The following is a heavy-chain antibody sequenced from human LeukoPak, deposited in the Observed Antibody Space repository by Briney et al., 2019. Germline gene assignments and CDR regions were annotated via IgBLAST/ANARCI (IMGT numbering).Heavy chain of an antibody. CDR3: ARDVRGYYYYMDV. J-gene: IGHJ6*03. D-gene: IGHD2-15*01. CDR1: GFTFSSYG. CDR2: IWYDGSNK. V-gene: IGHV3-33*01. Sequence: GGSLRLSCAASGFTFSSYGMHWVRQAPGKGLEWVAVIWYDGSNKYYADSVKGRFTISRDNSKNTLYLQMNSLRAEDTAVYYCARDVRGYYYYMDVWGQGTTVTVSS.